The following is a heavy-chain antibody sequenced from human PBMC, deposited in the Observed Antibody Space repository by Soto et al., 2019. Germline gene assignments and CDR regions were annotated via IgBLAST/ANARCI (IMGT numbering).Heavy chain of an antibody. J-gene: IGHJ4*02. CDR2: IKQDGSEK. Sequence: GGSLRLSCAVSGFTFRSYWMHWVRQAPGKGLEWVANIKQDGSEKHYVDSVRGRFTISRDNAKNSLYLQMNSLRAEDTAVYYCTSDSTKIDYWGQGTLVTVSS. D-gene: IGHD3-3*02. CDR3: TSDSTKIDY. CDR1: GFTFRSYW. V-gene: IGHV3-7*01.